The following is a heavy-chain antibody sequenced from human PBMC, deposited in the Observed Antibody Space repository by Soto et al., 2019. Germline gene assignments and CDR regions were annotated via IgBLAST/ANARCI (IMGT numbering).Heavy chain of an antibody. D-gene: IGHD3-3*01. CDR3: ASDRLESITIFGVVFIGMDV. Sequence: SETLSLTCTVSGGSISSSSYYWGWIRQPPGKGLEWIGSIYYSGSTYYNPSLKSRVTISVDTSKNQFSLKLSSVTAADTAVYYCASDRLESITIFGVVFIGMDVWGQGTTVTVSS. CDR2: IYYSGST. J-gene: IGHJ6*02. CDR1: GGSISSSSYY. V-gene: IGHV4-39*01.